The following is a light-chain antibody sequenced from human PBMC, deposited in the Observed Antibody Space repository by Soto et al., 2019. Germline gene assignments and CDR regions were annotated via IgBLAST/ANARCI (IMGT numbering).Light chain of an antibody. CDR1: QGISSY. Sequence: IQLTQSPSSLSASVGDRVTITCRASQGISSYLAWYQQKPGTAPKLLIYAASTLQSGVPSRFSGSGSGTDFTLTISSLQPEDFATYYGQQLNSYPRTFGQGTKVEIK. CDR3: QQLNSYPRT. CDR2: AAS. J-gene: IGKJ1*01. V-gene: IGKV1-9*01.